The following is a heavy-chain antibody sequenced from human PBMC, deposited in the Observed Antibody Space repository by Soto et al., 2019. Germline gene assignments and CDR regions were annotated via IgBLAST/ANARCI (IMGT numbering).Heavy chain of an antibody. CDR3: ASGNSAAAPFDP. CDR2: IYYSGST. CDR1: GGSLSGGDYY. V-gene: IGHV4-30-4*01. Sequence: SETLSLTCTVSGGSLSGGDYYWSWIRQPPGKGLEWIGYIYYSGSTYYNPSLKSLVTISVDTSKNQFSLKLRSVTAADTAVYYCASGNSAAAPFDPWGQGTLVTVSS. D-gene: IGHD6-13*01. J-gene: IGHJ5*02.